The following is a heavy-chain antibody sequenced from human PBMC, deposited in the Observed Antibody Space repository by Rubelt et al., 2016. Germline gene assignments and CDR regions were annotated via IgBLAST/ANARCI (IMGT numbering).Heavy chain of an antibody. CDR1: GFTFSSFA. V-gene: IGHV3-48*04. Sequence: EVQLVESGGGLVQPGGSLRLSCAASGFTFSSFAMSWVRQAPGKGLEWVSYISSTSSAIYYADSVKGRFTISRDNAKKSVYLQMNSLRAEDTAVYYCARGNSAAYWGQGTLVTVSS. J-gene: IGHJ4*02. D-gene: IGHD3-10*01. CDR3: ARGNSAAY. CDR2: ISSTSSAI.